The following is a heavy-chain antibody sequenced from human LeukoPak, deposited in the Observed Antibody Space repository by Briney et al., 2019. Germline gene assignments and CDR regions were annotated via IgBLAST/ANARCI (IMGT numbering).Heavy chain of an antibody. D-gene: IGHD6-13*01. V-gene: IGHV3-21*01. Sequence: PGGSLRLSCAASGFTFSSYSMNWVRQAPGKGLEWVSSISSSSSYIYYADSVKGRFTISRDNAKNSLYLQMNSLRAEDTAVYYCARDRIAAAGTSAVWSWFDPWGQGTLVTVSS. J-gene: IGHJ5*02. CDR3: ARDRIAAAGTSAVWSWFDP. CDR1: GFTFSSYS. CDR2: ISSSSSYI.